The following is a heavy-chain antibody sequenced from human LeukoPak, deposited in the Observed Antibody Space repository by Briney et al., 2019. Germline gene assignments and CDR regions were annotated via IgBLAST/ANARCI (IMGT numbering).Heavy chain of an antibody. CDR1: GGSISSSSYY. D-gene: IGHD5-18*01. J-gene: IGHJ4*02. V-gene: IGHV4-39*07. Sequence: SETLSLTCTVSGGSISSSSYYWGWIRQPPGKGLEWIGSIYYSGSTYYNPSLKSRVTISVDTSKNQFSLKLSSVTAADTAVYYCARGYSYEPIDYWGQGTLVTVSS. CDR2: IYYSGST. CDR3: ARGYSYEPIDY.